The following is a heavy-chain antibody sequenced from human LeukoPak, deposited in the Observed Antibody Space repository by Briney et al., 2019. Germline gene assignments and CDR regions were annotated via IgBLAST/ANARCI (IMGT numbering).Heavy chain of an antibody. CDR1: GYTFTGDY. J-gene: IGHJ4*02. CDR3: ASYPRYSSSPPFDY. Sequence: VASVKVSCKASGYTFTGDYMHWVREAPGQGLEWMGWINPNTGGTNYAQRFQGRVTMTRDTAISTAYRELSRLTSVDTAVYYCASYPRYSSSPPFDYCGQGTLVTVSS. CDR2: INPNTGGT. V-gene: IGHV1-2*02. D-gene: IGHD6-6*01.